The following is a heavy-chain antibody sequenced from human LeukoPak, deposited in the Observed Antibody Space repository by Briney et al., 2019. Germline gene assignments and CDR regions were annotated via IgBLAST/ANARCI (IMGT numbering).Heavy chain of an antibody. Sequence: PGRSLRLPCAASGFTFSSYAMSWVLQAPGKALKWVSAISGSGGSTYYADPGRGRFTISRDNSKNTLYLQMHSLRAEDTAVYYCAKAASGNWNDVSDDWGQGTLVTVSS. D-gene: IGHD1-20*01. CDR1: GFTFSSYA. CDR3: AKAASGNWNDVSDD. J-gene: IGHJ4*02. V-gene: IGHV3-23*01. CDR2: ISGSGGST.